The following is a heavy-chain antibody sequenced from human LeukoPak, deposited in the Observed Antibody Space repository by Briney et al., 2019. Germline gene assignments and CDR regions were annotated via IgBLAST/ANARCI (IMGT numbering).Heavy chain of an antibody. D-gene: IGHD1-26*01. CDR3: ARAVSIVGGTVMGAFDI. J-gene: IGHJ3*02. CDR2: ISYDGSNK. CDR1: GFTFSSYA. V-gene: IGHV3-30*04. Sequence: GGSLRLSCAASGFTFSSYAMHWVRQAPGKGLEWVAVISYDGSNKYYADSVKGRFTISRDNSKNTLYLQMNSLRAEDTAVYYCARAVSIVGGTVMGAFDIWGQGTMVTVSS.